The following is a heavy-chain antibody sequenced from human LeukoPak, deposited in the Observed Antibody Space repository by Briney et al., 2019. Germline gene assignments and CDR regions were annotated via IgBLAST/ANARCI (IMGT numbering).Heavy chain of an antibody. J-gene: IGHJ4*02. D-gene: IGHD3-22*01. CDR1: GGSISSGGYY. CDR3: ARDRRSYYDSSGYLDY. V-gene: IGHV4-31*03. Sequence: SQTLSLTCTVSGGSISSGGYYWSWIRQHPGKGLEWIGYIYYSGSTYYNPSPKSRVTISVDTSKNQFSLKLSSVTAADTAVYYCARDRRSYYDSSGYLDYWGQGTLVTVSS. CDR2: IYYSGST.